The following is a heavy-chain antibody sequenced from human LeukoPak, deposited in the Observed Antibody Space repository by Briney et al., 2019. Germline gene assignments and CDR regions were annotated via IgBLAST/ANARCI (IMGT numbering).Heavy chain of an antibody. CDR1: GGSFSGYY. D-gene: IGHD3-3*01. CDR3: ARGGPTYYDFWSGYRIDY. Sequence: SETLSLTCAVYGGSFSGYYWSWIRQPPGEGLEWIGEINHSGSTNYNPSLKSRVTISVDTSKNQFSLKLSSVTAADTAVYYCARGGPTYYDFWSGYRIDYWGQGTLVTVSS. V-gene: IGHV4-34*01. CDR2: INHSGST. J-gene: IGHJ4*02.